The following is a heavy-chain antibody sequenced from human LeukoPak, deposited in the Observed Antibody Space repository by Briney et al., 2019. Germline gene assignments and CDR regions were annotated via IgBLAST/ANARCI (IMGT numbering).Heavy chain of an antibody. CDR2: INHSGST. V-gene: IGHV4-34*01. CDR3: ARHAAVGATVASYFDY. Sequence: SETLSLTCAVYGGSFSGYYWSWIRQPPGKGLEWIGEINHSGSTNYNPSLKSRVTISVDTSKNQFSLKLSSVTAADTAVYYCARHAAVGATVASYFDYWGQGTLVTVSS. D-gene: IGHD1-26*01. J-gene: IGHJ4*02. CDR1: GGSFSGYY.